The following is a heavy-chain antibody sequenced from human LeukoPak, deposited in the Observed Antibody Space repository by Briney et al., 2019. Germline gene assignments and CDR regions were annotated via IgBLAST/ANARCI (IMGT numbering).Heavy chain of an antibody. CDR2: INHSGST. V-gene: IGHV4-34*01. J-gene: IGHJ4*02. Sequence: SETLSLTCAVYGGSFSGYYRSWIRQPPGKGLEWIGEINHSGSTNYNPSLKSRVTISVDTSKNQFSLKLSSVTAADTAVYYCARGLEGFGEFFYYFDYWGQGTLVTVSS. CDR1: GGSFSGYY. D-gene: IGHD3-10*01. CDR3: ARGLEGFGEFFYYFDY.